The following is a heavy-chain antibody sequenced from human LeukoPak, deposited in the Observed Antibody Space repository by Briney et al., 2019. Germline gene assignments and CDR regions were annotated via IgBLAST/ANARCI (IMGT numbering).Heavy chain of an antibody. CDR2: INPNSGGT. Sequence: ASVKVFCKASGYTFTGYYMHWVRQAPGQGLEWMGWINPNSGGTNYAQKFQGRVTMTRDTSISTAYMELSRLRSDDTAVYYCAREDCSGGSCHPDYWGQGTLVTVSS. CDR1: GYTFTGYY. CDR3: AREDCSGGSCHPDY. D-gene: IGHD2-15*01. J-gene: IGHJ4*02. V-gene: IGHV1-2*02.